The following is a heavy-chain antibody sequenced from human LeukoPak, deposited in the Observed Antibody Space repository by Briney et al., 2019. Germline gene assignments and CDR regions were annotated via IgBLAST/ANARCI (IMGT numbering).Heavy chain of an antibody. CDR3: ARGPHGYSSSWYRPSYNWFDP. V-gene: IGHV4-34*01. Sequence: SETLSLTCAVYGGSFSGDYWSWIRQPPGKGLEWIGEINHSGSTNYNPSLKSRVTISVDTSKNQFSLKLSSVTAADTAVYYCARGPHGYSSSWYRPSYNWFDPWGQGTLVTVPS. J-gene: IGHJ5*02. D-gene: IGHD6-13*01. CDR2: INHSGST. CDR1: GGSFSGDY.